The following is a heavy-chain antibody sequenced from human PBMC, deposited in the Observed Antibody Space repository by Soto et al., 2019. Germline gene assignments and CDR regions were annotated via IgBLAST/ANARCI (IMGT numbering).Heavy chain of an antibody. CDR2: ISSSSSTI. V-gene: IGHV3-48*01. D-gene: IGHD6-13*01. J-gene: IGHJ6*02. Sequence: GGSLRLSCAASGFTFSSYNMNWVRQAPGKGLEWVSYISSSSSTIYYADSVKGRFTISRDNAKNSLYLQMNSLRAEDTAVYYCAKEKGSWVYGMDVWGQGTTVTVSS. CDR3: AKEKGSWVYGMDV. CDR1: GFTFSSYN.